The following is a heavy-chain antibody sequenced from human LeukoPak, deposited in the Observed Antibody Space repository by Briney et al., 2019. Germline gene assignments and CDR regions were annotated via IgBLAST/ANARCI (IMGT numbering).Heavy chain of an antibody. CDR3: ARRMSSSSSFFSYYYYYMDV. D-gene: IGHD6-13*01. J-gene: IGHJ6*03. V-gene: IGHV4-39*07. CDR1: GGSISSSSYY. Sequence: PSETLSLTCTVSGGSISSSSYYWGWIRQPPGKGLEWIGSIYYSGSTYYNPSLKSRVTISVDTSKNQFSLKLSSVTAADTAVYYCARRMSSSSSFFSYYYYYMDVWGKGTTVTVSS. CDR2: IYYSGST.